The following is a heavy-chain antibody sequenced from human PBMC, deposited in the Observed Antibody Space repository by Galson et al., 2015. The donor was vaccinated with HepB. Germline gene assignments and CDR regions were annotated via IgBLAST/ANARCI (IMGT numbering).Heavy chain of an antibody. V-gene: IGHV3-73*01. CDR3: TSGIAVAGTADY. CDR2: VRSKANSYAT. D-gene: IGHD6-19*01. Sequence: SLRLSCAASGFTFSGPAMHWVRQASGKGLEWVGRVRSKANSYATAYAASVKGRFTISRDDSKNTAYLQMNSLKTEDTAVYYCTSGIAVAGTADYWGQGTLVTVSS. CDR1: GFTFSGPA. J-gene: IGHJ4*02.